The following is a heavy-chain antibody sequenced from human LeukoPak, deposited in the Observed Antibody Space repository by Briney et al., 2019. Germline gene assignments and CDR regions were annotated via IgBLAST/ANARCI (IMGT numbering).Heavy chain of an antibody. D-gene: IGHD2-2*02. J-gene: IGHJ5*02. V-gene: IGHV4-59*10. CDR2: IYTSGST. CDR3: ARMKAGGCSSTSCYTGRWFDP. CDR1: GGSFSSYY. Sequence: SETLSLTCAVYGGSFSSYYWSWIRQPAGKGLEWIGRIYTSGSTNYNPSLKSRVTISVDTSKNQFSLKLSSVTAAVTAVYYCARMKAGGCSSTSCYTGRWFDPWGQGTLVTVSS.